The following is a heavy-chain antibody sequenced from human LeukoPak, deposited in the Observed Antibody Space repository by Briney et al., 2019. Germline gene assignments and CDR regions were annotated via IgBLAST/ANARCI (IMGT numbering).Heavy chain of an antibody. CDR3: VRDGYSYGYLAY. CDR2: ISSNGGST. D-gene: IGHD5-18*01. V-gene: IGHV3-64*01. J-gene: IGHJ4*02. CDR1: GFTFSSYA. Sequence: PGGSLRLSCAASGFTFSSYAMHWVRQAPGKGLEYVSAISSNGGSTYYANSVKGRFTISRDNSKNTLYLQMGSLRAEDMAVYYCVRDGYSYGYLAYWGQGTLVTVSS.